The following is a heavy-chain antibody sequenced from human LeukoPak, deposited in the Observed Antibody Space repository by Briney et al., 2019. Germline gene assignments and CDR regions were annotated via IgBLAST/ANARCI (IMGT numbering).Heavy chain of an antibody. J-gene: IGHJ3*02. CDR2: FDPEDGET. V-gene: IGHV1-24*01. CDR1: GYTFTSYY. Sequence: ASVKVSCKASGYTFTSYYMHWVRQAPGKGLEWMGGFDPEDGETIYAQKFQGRVTMTEDTSTDTAYMELSSLRSEDTAVYYCATDGSWVDAFDIWGQGTMVTVSS. D-gene: IGHD1-26*01. CDR3: ATDGSWVDAFDI.